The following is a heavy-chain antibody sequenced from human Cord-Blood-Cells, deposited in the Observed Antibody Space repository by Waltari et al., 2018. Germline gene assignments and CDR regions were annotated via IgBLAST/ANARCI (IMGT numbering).Heavy chain of an antibody. J-gene: IGHJ4*02. D-gene: IGHD7-27*01. CDR2: INHSGST. Sequence: QVQLQQWGAGLLKPSETXXXXXXXXXXXXXXXXXXXIRQPPGKGLVWIGEINHSGSTNYNPSLKSRVTISVDTSKNQFSLKLSSVTAADTAVYYCARDPASNWGFDYWGQGTLVTVSS. V-gene: IGHV4-34*01. CDR1: XXXXXXXX. CDR3: ARDPASNWGFDY.